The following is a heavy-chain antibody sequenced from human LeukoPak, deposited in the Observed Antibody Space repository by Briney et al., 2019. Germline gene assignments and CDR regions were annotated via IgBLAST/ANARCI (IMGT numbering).Heavy chain of an antibody. CDR2: ISYDGSNK. J-gene: IGHJ4*02. Sequence: GGSLRLSCAASGFTFSSYAMHWVRQAPGKGLEWVAVISYDGSNKYYADSVKGRFTISRDNSKNTLYLQMNSLRAEDTAVYYCARWDLPWGEGTNFDYWGQGTLVTVSS. D-gene: IGHD1-26*01. V-gene: IGHV3-30*04. CDR1: GFTFSSYA. CDR3: ARWDLPWGEGTNFDY.